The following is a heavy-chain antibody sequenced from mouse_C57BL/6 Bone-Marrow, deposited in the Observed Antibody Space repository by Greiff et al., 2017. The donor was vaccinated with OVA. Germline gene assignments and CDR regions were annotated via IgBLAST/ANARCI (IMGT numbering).Heavy chain of an antibody. J-gene: IGHJ4*01. CDR1: GFSLTSYA. D-gene: IGHD2-5*01. CDR3: ARRSNYEAMDY. V-gene: IGHV2-9-1*01. Sequence: VQLKESGPGLVAPSQSLSITCTVSGFSLTSYAISWVRQPPGKGLEWLGVLWTGGGTNYNSALKSRLSISKDNSKSQVFLKMNSLQTDDTARYYCARRSNYEAMDYWGQGTSVTVSS. CDR2: LWTGGGT.